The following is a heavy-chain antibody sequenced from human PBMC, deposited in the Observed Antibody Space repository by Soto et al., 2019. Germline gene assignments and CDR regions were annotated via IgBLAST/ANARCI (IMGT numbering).Heavy chain of an antibody. D-gene: IGHD4-17*01. Sequence: QDQLVQSGAEVKKPGSSVKVSCKAFGGPFSSHTFSWVRQAPGQGLEWMGRIIPALGTTTYAQKFQGRVTITADESVTTVYMEMNSLRTADTAVYYCARPDFGDYWYFDLWGRGTLVTVSS. V-gene: IGHV1-69*08. CDR1: GGPFSSHT. CDR2: IIPALGTT. CDR3: ARPDFGDYWYFDL. J-gene: IGHJ2*01.